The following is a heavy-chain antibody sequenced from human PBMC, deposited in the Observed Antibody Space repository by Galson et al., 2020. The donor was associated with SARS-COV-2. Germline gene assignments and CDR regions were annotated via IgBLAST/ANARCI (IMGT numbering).Heavy chain of an antibody. CDR1: GFTFSSYG. D-gene: IGHD3-10*01. Sequence: QLGESLKISCAASGFTFSSYGMHWVRQAPGKGLEWVAVIWYDGSNKYYADSVKGRFTISRDNSKNTLYLQMNSLRAEDTAVYYCAKDMGFGELLPEWGYWGQGTLVTVSS. J-gene: IGHJ4*02. CDR2: IWYDGSNK. CDR3: AKDMGFGELLPEWGY. V-gene: IGHV3-33*06.